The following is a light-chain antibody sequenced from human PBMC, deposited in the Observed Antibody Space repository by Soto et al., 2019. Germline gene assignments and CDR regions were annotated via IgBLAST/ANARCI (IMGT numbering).Light chain of an antibody. CDR2: DAS. J-gene: IGKJ4*01. V-gene: IGKV1-5*01. Sequence: DIQMYQSPSTLSASVGDRVTITCRASQSISSWLAWYQQKPGKAPKLLIYDASTLESGVPSRFSGSGSGTEFTLTISRLQPDDFAVYYCQQYGSSRLTFGGGTKVDIK. CDR1: QSISSW. CDR3: QQYGSSRLT.